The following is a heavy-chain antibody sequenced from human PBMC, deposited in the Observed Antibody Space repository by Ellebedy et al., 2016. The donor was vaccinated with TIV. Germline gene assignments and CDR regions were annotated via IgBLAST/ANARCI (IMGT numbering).Heavy chain of an antibody. CDR1: GFTFSDYG. CDR3: GRDVTGFWTWDH. J-gene: IGHJ4*02. CDR2: IWYDGSHK. Sequence: GGSLRLSCAASGFTFSDYGMHWVRQAPGKGLEWVAAIWYDGSHKYHADSVKGRFTISRDNSKNTLYLQMNSLRAEDTAVYFCGRDVTGFWTWDHWGQGTLVTVSS. V-gene: IGHV3-33*01. D-gene: IGHD3/OR15-3a*01.